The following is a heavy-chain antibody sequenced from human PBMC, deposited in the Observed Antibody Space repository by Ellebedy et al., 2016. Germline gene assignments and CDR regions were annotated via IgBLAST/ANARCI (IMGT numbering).Heavy chain of an antibody. V-gene: IGHV3-23*01. CDR2: IVPTGRT. CDR1: GFTFSSYV. J-gene: IGHJ4*02. CDR3: ARDVAARHGGDY. Sequence: GESLKISCAASGFTFSSYVMGWLRQAPGKGLEWVSTIVPTGRTYYADSVKGRFTISRDNSKNTLYLQMNSLRAEDTAVYYCARDVAARHGGDYWGRGTLVTVSS. D-gene: IGHD6-6*01.